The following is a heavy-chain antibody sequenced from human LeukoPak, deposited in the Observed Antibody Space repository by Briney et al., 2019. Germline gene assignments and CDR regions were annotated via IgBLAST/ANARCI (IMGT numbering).Heavy chain of an antibody. V-gene: IGHV4-38-2*02. Sequence: SETLSLTCSVSGYSLSSGYYWAWIRQPPGKGLEWIGSIYHSGRTYYNPSLKSRVTISVDTSKNQFSLKLSSVTAADTAVYYCAREGDSSSVGWFDPWGQGTLVTVSS. CDR2: IYHSGRT. D-gene: IGHD6-13*01. J-gene: IGHJ5*02. CDR3: AREGDSSSVGWFDP. CDR1: GYSLSSGYY.